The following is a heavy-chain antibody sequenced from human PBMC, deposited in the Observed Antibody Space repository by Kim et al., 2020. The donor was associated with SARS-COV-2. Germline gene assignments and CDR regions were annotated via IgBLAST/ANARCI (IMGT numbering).Heavy chain of an antibody. CDR3: VRDGDLQGLFLPMDV. J-gene: IGHJ6*02. V-gene: IGHV3-74*01. CDR1: GFSLSDYW. D-gene: IGHD3-3*01. Sequence: GGSLRLSCGASGFSLSDYWVHWVRQAPGKGLEWVSRISSNGRYTFYADAVQGRFTISRDNAKNTVSLQMKILRVEDTAVYFCVRDGDLQGLFLPMDVWG. CDR2: ISSNGRYT.